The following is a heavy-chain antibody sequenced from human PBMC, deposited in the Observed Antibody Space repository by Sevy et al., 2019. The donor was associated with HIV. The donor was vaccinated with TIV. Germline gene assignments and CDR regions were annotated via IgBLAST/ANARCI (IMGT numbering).Heavy chain of an antibody. CDR2: IRNKAYEGTT. CDR3: TRDPTEGIAVAGNWYDP. Sequence: GGSLRLSCKASGFTFGDYAMSWFRQAPGKGLEWVGFIRNKAYEGTTEYAASVKGRFTISRDDSKSIAYRQRNSLKTGDTAVYYCTRDPTEGIAVAGNWYDPWGQGTLVTVSS. V-gene: IGHV3-49*03. CDR1: GFTFGDYA. J-gene: IGHJ5*02. D-gene: IGHD6-19*01.